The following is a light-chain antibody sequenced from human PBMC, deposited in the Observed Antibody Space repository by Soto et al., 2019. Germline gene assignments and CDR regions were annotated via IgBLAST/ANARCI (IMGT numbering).Light chain of an antibody. J-gene: IGKJ1*01. Sequence: DIQMTQSPSSLSASVGDSVTLTCQANQDISNFLNWYQQKPGKAPKILIYDASNLETGVPSRFSGGGSGTDFTFTISSLQPEDVATYYCQQYNNLPLTFGQGTKVDIK. CDR3: QQYNNLPLT. CDR2: DAS. V-gene: IGKV1-33*01. CDR1: QDISNF.